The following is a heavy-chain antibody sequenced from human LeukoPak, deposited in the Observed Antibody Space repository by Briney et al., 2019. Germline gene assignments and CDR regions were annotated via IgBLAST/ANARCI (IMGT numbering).Heavy chain of an antibody. Sequence: GGSLRLSCAASGFTFSGYGMHWARQAPDKGLEWVALISSDGSNRIYADSVKGRFSISRDNSKNTLYLQVNSLRIEDTAVYYCAKDFRVAEELWFGELWNAFDIWGQGIRVAVSS. J-gene: IGHJ3*02. CDR3: AKDFRVAEELWFGELWNAFDI. CDR1: GFTFSGYG. D-gene: IGHD3-10*01. V-gene: IGHV3-30*18. CDR2: ISSDGSNR.